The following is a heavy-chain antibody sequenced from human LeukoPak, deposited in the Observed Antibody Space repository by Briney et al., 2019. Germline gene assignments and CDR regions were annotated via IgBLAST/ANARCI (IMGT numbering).Heavy chain of an antibody. CDR3: ARAAIAVAGDYHYHYMDV. J-gene: IGHJ6*03. V-gene: IGHV1-2*02. Sequence: GASVKVSCKASGYTFTRHYMHWVRQAPGHGLEWMGWISPNSGDTDYAQRFQGRVTMTRDTSISTAYMELSRLRSDDTAVHYCARAAIAVAGDYHYHYMDVWGKGTTVTVSS. CDR2: ISPNSGDT. CDR1: GYTFTRHY. D-gene: IGHD6-19*01.